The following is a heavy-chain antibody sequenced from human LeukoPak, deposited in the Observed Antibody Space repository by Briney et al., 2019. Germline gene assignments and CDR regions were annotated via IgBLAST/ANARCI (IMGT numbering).Heavy chain of an antibody. Sequence: ASVKVACKASGYNFTHYAVIWVRQAPGHGLEWMGWVSTNNGGTKYAQNLQARVTMTTDTTTTTAYMELTSLTSDDTAVYYCARGGKLRYLDYWGQGTLVTVSS. J-gene: IGHJ4*02. CDR1: GYNFTHYA. CDR2: VSTNNGGT. D-gene: IGHD3-9*01. CDR3: ARGGKLRYLDY. V-gene: IGHV1-18*01.